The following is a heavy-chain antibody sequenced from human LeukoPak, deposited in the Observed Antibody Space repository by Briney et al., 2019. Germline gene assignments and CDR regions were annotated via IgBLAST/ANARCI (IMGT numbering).Heavy chain of an antibody. Sequence: GGSLRLSCAASGFTFSSYWMHWVRQAPGKGLVGVSHINSSGNRTSYADSVKGRFSISRDNAKNTLYLQMNSLRAEDTAVYYCAKEKDGYNYEYYFDYWGQGTLVTVSS. V-gene: IGHV3-74*01. CDR1: GFTFSSYW. D-gene: IGHD5-24*01. CDR2: INSSGNRT. J-gene: IGHJ4*02. CDR3: AKEKDGYNYEYYFDY.